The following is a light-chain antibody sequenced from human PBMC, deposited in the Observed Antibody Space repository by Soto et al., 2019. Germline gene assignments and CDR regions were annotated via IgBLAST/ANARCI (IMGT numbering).Light chain of an antibody. V-gene: IGLV7-43*01. CDR2: STS. CDR3: LLYYGGAQRV. CDR1: IGPVTSGYY. Sequence: QAVVTQEPSLTVSPGGSVTLTCACSIGPVTSGYYPNWFQQKPGQAPRALIYSTSKKQSWTPARFSGSLLGDKAALTLSGVQTEDEAEYFCLLYYGGAQRVFGGGTKLTVL. J-gene: IGLJ2*01.